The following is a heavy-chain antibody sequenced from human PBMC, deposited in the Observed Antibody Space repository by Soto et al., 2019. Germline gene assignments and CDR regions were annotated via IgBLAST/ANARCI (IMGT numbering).Heavy chain of an antibody. CDR3: ARGALPGMDV. J-gene: IGHJ6*02. CDR1: GFSFDDYA. V-gene: IGHV3-7*01. CDR2: IKQDGSEK. Sequence: EVQLLESGGGLVQPGGSLRLSCAASGFSFDDYAMTWVRQAAGKGLEWVANIKQDGSEKYYVDSVKGRFTISRDNAKNSLYLQMNSLRAEDTAVYYCARGALPGMDVWGQGTTVTVSS.